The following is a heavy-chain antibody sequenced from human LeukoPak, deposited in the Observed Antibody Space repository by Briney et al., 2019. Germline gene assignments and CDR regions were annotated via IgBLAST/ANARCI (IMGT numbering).Heavy chain of an antibody. CDR3: ARVGVYGYDSSGYYYQEHFDY. Sequence: SETLSLTCAVSGGSISSGGYSWSWIRQPPGKGLEWIGYIYYSGSTYYNPSLKSRVTISVATSKNQFSLKLSSVTAADTAVYYCARVGVYGYDSSGYYYQEHFDYWGQGTLVTVSS. D-gene: IGHD3-22*01. CDR1: GGSISSGGYS. CDR2: IYYSGST. V-gene: IGHV4-30-4*07. J-gene: IGHJ4*02.